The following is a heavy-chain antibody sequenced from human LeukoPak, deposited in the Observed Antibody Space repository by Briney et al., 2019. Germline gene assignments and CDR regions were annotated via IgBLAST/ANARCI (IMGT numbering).Heavy chain of an antibody. CDR3: ARENNRYCSGGSCYVYYYYYMDV. CDR1: GFTFSSYA. V-gene: IGHV3-30*14. J-gene: IGHJ6*03. Sequence: GGSLRLSCAASGFTFSSYAMHWVRQAPGKGLEWVAVISYDGSNKYYADSVKGRFTISRDNSKNTLYLQMNSLRAEDTAVYYCARENNRYCSGGSCYVYYYYYMDVWGKGTTVTISS. D-gene: IGHD2-15*01. CDR2: ISYDGSNK.